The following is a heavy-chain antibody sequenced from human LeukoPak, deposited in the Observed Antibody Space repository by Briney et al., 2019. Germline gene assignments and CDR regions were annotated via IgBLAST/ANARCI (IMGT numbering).Heavy chain of an antibody. CDR3: ARVVLPAAMLFPDAFDI. J-gene: IGHJ3*02. CDR1: GGSISSGDYY. D-gene: IGHD2-2*01. Sequence: PSETLSLTCNVSGGSISSGDYYWSWIRQPPGQGLEWIGYIYYSGSTYYNPSLLSRVTISVETSKNQFSLQLSSVTAADTAVYYCARVVLPAAMLFPDAFDIWGQGTMVTVSS. CDR2: IYYSGST. V-gene: IGHV4-30-4*01.